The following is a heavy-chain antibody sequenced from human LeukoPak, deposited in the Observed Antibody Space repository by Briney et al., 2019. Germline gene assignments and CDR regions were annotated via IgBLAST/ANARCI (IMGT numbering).Heavy chain of an antibody. Sequence: GESLKISCKGSGYSFTSYWIAWVRQMPGKGLEWMGIIYPRDSDTRYSPSFQGQVTISADKSINTAYLQLSSLKASDTAMYYCARIGYSSGWYSGGDYWGQGTLVTVSS. CDR1: GYSFTSYW. CDR2: IYPRDSDT. D-gene: IGHD6-19*01. CDR3: ARIGYSSGWYSGGDY. V-gene: IGHV5-51*01. J-gene: IGHJ4*02.